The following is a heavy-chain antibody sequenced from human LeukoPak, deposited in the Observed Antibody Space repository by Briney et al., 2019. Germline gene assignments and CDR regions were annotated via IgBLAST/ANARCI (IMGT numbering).Heavy chain of an antibody. Sequence: GESLKISCKGLGYSFSSYWNAWVRPRPGKGLEWMGIIYPGGSETRYDPSFQGQVTISADSSTSTAYLQWSSLRASDTAMYYGARASRDGYNQNFDHWGQGTLVTVSS. CDR1: GYSFSSYW. J-gene: IGHJ4*02. CDR3: ARASRDGYNQNFDH. D-gene: IGHD5-24*01. CDR2: IYPGGSET. V-gene: IGHV5-51*01.